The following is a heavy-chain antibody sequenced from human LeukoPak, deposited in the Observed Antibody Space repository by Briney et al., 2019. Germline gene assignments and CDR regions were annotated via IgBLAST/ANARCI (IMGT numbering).Heavy chain of an antibody. Sequence: KPSETLSLTCTVSVGSISTYYWSWIRQPPGKGLEWIAHIHYSDTTKYNPSLKSRVPLSVDTSKNQFSLKLSSVAAADTAVYYCARYGSGAYALDVWGQGTMVTVSS. CDR3: ARYGSGAYALDV. D-gene: IGHD3-10*01. J-gene: IGHJ3*01. V-gene: IGHV4-59*08. CDR1: VGSISTYY. CDR2: IHYSDTT.